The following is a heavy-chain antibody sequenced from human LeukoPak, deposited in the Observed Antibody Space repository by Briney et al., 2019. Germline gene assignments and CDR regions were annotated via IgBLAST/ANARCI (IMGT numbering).Heavy chain of an antibody. CDR3: ATERRSAFDI. J-gene: IGHJ3*02. V-gene: IGHV3-23*01. CDR1: GFTFSSYS. CDR2: ISGSGGST. Sequence: PGGSLRLSCAASGFTFSSYSMNWVRQAPGKGLEWVSAISGSGGSTYYADSVKGRFTISRDNSKNTLYLQMNSLRAEDTAVYYCATERRSAFDIWGQGTMVTVSS. D-gene: IGHD1-26*01.